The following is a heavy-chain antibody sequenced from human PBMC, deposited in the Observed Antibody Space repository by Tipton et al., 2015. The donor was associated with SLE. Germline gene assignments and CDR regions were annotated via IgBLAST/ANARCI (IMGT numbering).Heavy chain of an antibody. D-gene: IGHD1-1*01. J-gene: IGHJ4*02. Sequence: TLSLTCTVSGYSISSGYYWGWLQQPPGKGLEWIGSIYHSGSTYYNPSLKSRVTISVDTSKNQFSLKLSSVTAADTAVYYCARAGRAWNLFDYWGQGTQVTVTS. CDR2: IYHSGST. CDR1: GYSISSGYY. CDR3: ARAGRAWNLFDY. V-gene: IGHV4-38-2*02.